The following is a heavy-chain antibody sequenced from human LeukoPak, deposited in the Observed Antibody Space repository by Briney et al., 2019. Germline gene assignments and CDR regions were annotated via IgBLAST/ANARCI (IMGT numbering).Heavy chain of an antibody. V-gene: IGHV3-33*06. J-gene: IGHJ4*02. Sequence: PGGSLRLSCAASGFTFSSYGMHWVRQAPGKGLEWVAVIWYDGSNKYYADSVKGRFTISRDNSKNTLYLQMSSLRAEDTAVYYCAKSGSYGYSYFDYWGQGTLVTVSS. CDR1: GFTFSSYG. CDR2: IWYDGSNK. D-gene: IGHD5-18*01. CDR3: AKSGSYGYSYFDY.